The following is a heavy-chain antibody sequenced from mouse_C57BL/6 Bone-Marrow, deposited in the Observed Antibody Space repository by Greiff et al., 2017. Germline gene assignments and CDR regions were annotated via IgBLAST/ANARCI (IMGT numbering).Heavy chain of an antibody. CDR2: IYPRSGNT. Sequence: QVQLQQSGAELARPGASVKLSCKASGYTFTSYGISWVKQRTGQGLEWIGEIYPRSGNTYYNEKFKGKATLTADKSSSTAYMELRSLTSEDSAVXFCHYGSSYYWYFDVWGTGTTVTVSS. CDR1: GYTFTSYG. D-gene: IGHD1-1*01. V-gene: IGHV1-81*01. J-gene: IGHJ1*03. CDR3: HYGSSYYWYFDV.